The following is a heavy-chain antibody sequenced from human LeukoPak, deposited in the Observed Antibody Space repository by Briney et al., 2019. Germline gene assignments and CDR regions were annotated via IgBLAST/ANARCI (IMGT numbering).Heavy chain of an antibody. D-gene: IGHD2-21*02. V-gene: IGHV4-4*07. Sequence: PSETLSLTCTVSGGSISTYYWSWIRQPAGKGLEWIGRIYSSGSTNYKSSLKSRITMSVDTSKNQFSLKLSSVTAADTAVYYCAREFRYGDPDYWGQGTLVTVSS. CDR2: IYSSGST. J-gene: IGHJ4*02. CDR1: GGSISTYY. CDR3: AREFRYGDPDY.